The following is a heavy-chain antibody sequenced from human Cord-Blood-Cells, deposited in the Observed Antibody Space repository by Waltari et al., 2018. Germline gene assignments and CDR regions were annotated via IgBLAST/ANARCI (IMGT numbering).Heavy chain of an antibody. Sequence: QVQLVPSGAEVKKPGASVKVSCKASGYHFTGYFLHWVRPAPGQGLEWMGWINPNSGGTNYAQKFQGRVTMTRDTSISTAYMELSRLRSDDTAVYYCARDRSGGAAAGRLDYWGQGTLVTVSS. CDR2: INPNSGGT. D-gene: IGHD6-13*01. CDR3: ARDRSGGAAAGRLDY. V-gene: IGHV1-2*02. J-gene: IGHJ4*02. CDR1: GYHFTGYF.